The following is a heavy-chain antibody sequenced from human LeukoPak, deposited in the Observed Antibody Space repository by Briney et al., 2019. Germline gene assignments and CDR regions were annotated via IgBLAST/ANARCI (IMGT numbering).Heavy chain of an antibody. Sequence: SETLSLTCTVSGVSISSYYWSWIRQSPGKGLEWIGYILYSGNTNYNPSLKSRVTISVDTSKNQFSLKLSSVTAADTAVYYCARAYDSSGYYPYYFDYWGQGTLVTVSS. D-gene: IGHD3-22*01. CDR2: ILYSGNT. J-gene: IGHJ4*02. CDR3: ARAYDSSGYYPYYFDY. CDR1: GVSISSYY. V-gene: IGHV4-59*08.